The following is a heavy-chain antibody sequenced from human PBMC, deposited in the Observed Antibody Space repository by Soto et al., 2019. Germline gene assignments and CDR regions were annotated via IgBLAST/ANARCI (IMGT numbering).Heavy chain of an antibody. Sequence: GGSLRLSCAASGFTFRTYSMSWVRQAPGKGLEWVSAISNSGGSTYYADSVKGRFTISRDNSENTLYLQMNSLRAEDTAVYYCAIKGGCGDTRCYSGGLWGQGTLVTVSS. J-gene: IGHJ4*02. D-gene: IGHD2-21*01. CDR3: AIKGGCGDTRCYSGGL. CDR1: GFTFRTYS. CDR2: ISNSGGST. V-gene: IGHV3-23*01.